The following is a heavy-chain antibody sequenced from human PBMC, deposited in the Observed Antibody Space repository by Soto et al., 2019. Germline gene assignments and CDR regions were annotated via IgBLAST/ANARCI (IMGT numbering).Heavy chain of an antibody. Sequence: ASVKVSCKASGGTFSSYTISWVRQAPGQGLEWMGRIIPILGIANYAQKFQGRVTITADKSTSTAYMELSSLRSEDTAVYYCARDRTDIVVVPAGSPDAFDIWGKGTMVTVSS. D-gene: IGHD2-2*01. CDR2: IIPILGIA. CDR3: ARDRTDIVVVPAGSPDAFDI. J-gene: IGHJ3*02. V-gene: IGHV1-69*04. CDR1: GGTFSSYT.